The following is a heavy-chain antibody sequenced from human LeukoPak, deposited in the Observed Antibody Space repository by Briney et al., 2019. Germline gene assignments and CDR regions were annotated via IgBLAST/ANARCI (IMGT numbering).Heavy chain of an antibody. CDR2: IIPIFGTA. V-gene: IGHV1-69*01. Sequence: SVKVSCKASGGTFSSYAISWVRQALGQGLEWMGGIIPIFGTANYAQKFQGRVTITADESTSTAYMELSSLRSEDTAVYYCARDRASGITMVPWFDPWGQGTLVTVSS. CDR1: GGTFSSYA. D-gene: IGHD3-10*01. J-gene: IGHJ5*02. CDR3: ARDRASGITMVPWFDP.